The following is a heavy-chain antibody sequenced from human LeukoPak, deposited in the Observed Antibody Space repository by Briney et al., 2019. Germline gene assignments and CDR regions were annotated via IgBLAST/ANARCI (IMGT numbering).Heavy chain of an antibody. V-gene: IGHV3-23*01. D-gene: IGHD6-19*01. CDR2: ISGGGGGT. J-gene: IGHJ4*02. Sequence: PGGTLRLSCTVFGFTFRTYGMNGVREAPGKGLEWVSAISGGGGGTYYADSVKGRFTISRDNSKNTLYLQMDSLRAEDTAVYYCAKDHDSSGWYGLFDYWGQGTLVTVSS. CDR1: GFTFRTYG. CDR3: AKDHDSSGWYGLFDY.